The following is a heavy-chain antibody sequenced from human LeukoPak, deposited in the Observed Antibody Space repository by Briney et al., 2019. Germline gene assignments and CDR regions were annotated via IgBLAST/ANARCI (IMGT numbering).Heavy chain of an antibody. CDR3: ATGQGYSNRTSCYNWFDP. J-gene: IGHJ5*02. CDR2: VSGSGSST. Sequence: QPGGSLRLSCAASGFTFSNYPMSWVRQAPGKGLEWVSAVSGSGSSTYYADSVKGRFTISRDNSKNTLYLQMNSLRAEDTAVYYCATGQGYSNRTSCYNWFDPWGQGTLVTVSS. V-gene: IGHV3-23*01. D-gene: IGHD2-2*01. CDR1: GFTFSNYP.